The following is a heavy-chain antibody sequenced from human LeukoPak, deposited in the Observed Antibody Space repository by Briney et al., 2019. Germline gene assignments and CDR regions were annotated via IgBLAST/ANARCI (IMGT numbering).Heavy chain of an antibody. CDR2: IYASGTI. CDR3: ARDNRYCSGGTCYSGQDY. D-gene: IGHD2-15*01. Sequence: PSETLSLTCTVSGGSISNYYWNWIRQPAGKGLEWIGRIYASGTINYNPSLKSRVTMSLDTSKSQFSPILSSVTAADTAVYYCARDNRYCSGGTCYSGQDYWGQGTLVTVSS. CDR1: GGSISNYY. V-gene: IGHV4-4*07. J-gene: IGHJ4*02.